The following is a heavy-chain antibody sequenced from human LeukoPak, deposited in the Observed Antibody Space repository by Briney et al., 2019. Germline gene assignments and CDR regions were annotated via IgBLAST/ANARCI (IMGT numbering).Heavy chain of an antibody. CDR3: ARDPYPYGYYDSSRVASWFDP. V-gene: IGHV1-18*01. CDR2: ISAYNGNT. J-gene: IGHJ5*02. Sequence: GASVKVSCKASGYTFTSYGISWVRQAPGQGLEWMGWISAYNGNTNYAQKLQGRVTMTTDTSTSTAYMELRSLRSDDTAVYYCARDPYPYGYYDSSRVASWFDPWGQGTLVTVSS. D-gene: IGHD3-22*01. CDR1: GYTFTSYG.